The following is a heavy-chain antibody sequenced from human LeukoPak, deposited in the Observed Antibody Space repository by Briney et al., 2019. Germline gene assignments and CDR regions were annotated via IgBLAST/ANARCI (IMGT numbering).Heavy chain of an antibody. V-gene: IGHV4-34*01. CDR3: ASIGDSSGYYTTPYYYHYYMDV. CDR1: GGSFSGYY. Sequence: PSETLSLTCAVYGGSFSGYYWSWIRQPPGKGLEWIGEINHSGSTNYNPSLKSRVAISVDTSKNQFSLKLSSVTAADTAVYYCASIGDSSGYYTTPYYYHYYMDVWGKGTTVTVSS. J-gene: IGHJ6*03. D-gene: IGHD3-22*01. CDR2: INHSGST.